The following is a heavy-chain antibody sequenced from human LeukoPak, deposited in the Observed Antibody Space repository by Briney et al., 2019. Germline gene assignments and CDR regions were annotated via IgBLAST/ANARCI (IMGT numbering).Heavy chain of an antibody. CDR3: AKDLSSGAADYYFDY. V-gene: IGHV3-30*18. CDR1: GFTFSSYG. CDR2: ISYDGSNK. D-gene: IGHD1-26*01. Sequence: GGSLRLSCTASGFTFSSYGMHWVRQAPGKGLEWVAVISYDGSNKYYADSVKGRFTISRDNSKNTLYVQMNSLRAEDTAVYYCAKDLSSGAADYYFDYWGQGTLVTVSS. J-gene: IGHJ4*02.